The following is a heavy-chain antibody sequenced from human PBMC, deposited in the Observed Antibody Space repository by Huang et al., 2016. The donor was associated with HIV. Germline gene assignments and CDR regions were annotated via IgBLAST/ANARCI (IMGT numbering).Heavy chain of an antibody. J-gene: IGHJ4*02. D-gene: IGHD2-21*01. CDR3: AREFVIFGAPLWPAY. V-gene: IGHV1-3*01. Sequence: QVQLVQSGAEVKKPGASVKVSCKASGYSFPTYALHLVRQAPGHRLEGMGWINPGNGNTNYSQKFQGRVTITRDTSASTVYMGVISLTFEDTAVYYCAREFVIFGAPLWPAYWGQGTLISVSS. CDR2: INPGNGNT. CDR1: GYSFPTYA.